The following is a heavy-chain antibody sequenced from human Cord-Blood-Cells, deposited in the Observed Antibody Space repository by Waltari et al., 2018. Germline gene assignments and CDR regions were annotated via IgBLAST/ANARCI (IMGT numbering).Heavy chain of an antibody. D-gene: IGHD3-3*01. CDR2: IWYDESNK. V-gene: IGHV3-33*01. Sequence: QVQLVESGGGVVQPGRSLRLSCAASGFTFSSYGMHWVRQAPGKVVELVAVIWYDESNKYYADSVKGRFNISRDNSKNTLYLQMNSLRAEDTAVYYCARDLRFGAFDIWGQGTMVTVSS. J-gene: IGHJ3*02. CDR3: ARDLRFGAFDI. CDR1: GFTFSSYG.